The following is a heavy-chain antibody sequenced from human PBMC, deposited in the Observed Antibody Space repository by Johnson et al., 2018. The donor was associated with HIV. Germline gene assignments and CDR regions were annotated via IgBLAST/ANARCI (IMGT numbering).Heavy chain of an antibody. CDR1: GFIFRTHW. Sequence: VQLVESGGGVVQPGGSLRLSCAGSGFIFRTHWIHWVRKPPGKGLEWVATIRQDGSEKFYVDSVKGRFTISRDTSKSIAYLQMNSLKTEDTAVYYCTRVWFGELSAFDIWGQGTMVTVSS. J-gene: IGHJ3*02. CDR3: TRVWFGELSAFDI. D-gene: IGHD3-10*01. CDR2: IRQDGSEK. V-gene: IGHV3-7*05.